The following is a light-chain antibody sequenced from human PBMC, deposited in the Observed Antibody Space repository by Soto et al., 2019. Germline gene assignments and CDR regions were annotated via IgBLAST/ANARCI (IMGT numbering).Light chain of an antibody. CDR1: QRVNSSY. J-gene: IGKJ2*01. CDR3: QQYVNSPVT. Sequence: EIVLTQSPDTLYLSPGEGATLSCRASQRVNSSYLAWYQQKPGQAPRLLISGASDRATGVPARVSGSGSGTYFTLTISRLEPEDFAVYYCQQYVNSPVTFGQGTKLEIK. V-gene: IGKV3-20*01. CDR2: GAS.